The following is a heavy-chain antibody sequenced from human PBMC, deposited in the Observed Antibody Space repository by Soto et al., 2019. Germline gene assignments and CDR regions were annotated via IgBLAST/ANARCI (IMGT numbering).Heavy chain of an antibody. CDR2: ISSSSSYT. Sequence: QVQLVESGGGLVKPGGSLRLSCAASGFTFRDYYMSWIRQAPGKGLEWVSYISSSSSYTNYADSVKGRFTISRDNAKNSLYLQMNSLRAEDTAVYYCARDVAVRGAHFDIWGQGTMVTVSS. CDR3: ARDVAVRGAHFDI. CDR1: GFTFRDYY. V-gene: IGHV3-11*06. D-gene: IGHD3-10*01. J-gene: IGHJ3*02.